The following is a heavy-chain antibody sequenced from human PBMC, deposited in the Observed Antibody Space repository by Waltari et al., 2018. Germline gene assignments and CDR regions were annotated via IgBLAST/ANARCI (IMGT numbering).Heavy chain of an antibody. V-gene: IGHV3-53*02. CDR3: KTRDY. CDR2: MYSGGST. CDR1: GFTVSNNY. J-gene: IGHJ4*02. Sequence: EVQLVETGGGLIQPGGSLRLSCAASGFTVSNNYMSWVRQLPGAGLELFSVMYSGGSTDYRGSVKGRFTLSRDNAKNTLYLEMNSLRAEDTSVYYCKTRDYWGQGTLVTVSS.